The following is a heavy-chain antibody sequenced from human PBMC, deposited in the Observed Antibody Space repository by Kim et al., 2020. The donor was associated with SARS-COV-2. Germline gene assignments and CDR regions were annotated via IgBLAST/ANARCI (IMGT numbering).Heavy chain of an antibody. J-gene: IGHJ4*02. V-gene: IGHV3-30*01. Sequence: HYVDSVKGQFTISRDNSKNTIFLQMNSLTPDDTAVYYCARRDFWSTYPFDYWGQGTLVTVSS. CDR3: ARRDFWSTYPFDY. D-gene: IGHD3-3*01.